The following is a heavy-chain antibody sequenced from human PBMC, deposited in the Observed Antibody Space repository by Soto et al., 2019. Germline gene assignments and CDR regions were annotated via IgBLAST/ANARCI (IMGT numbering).Heavy chain of an antibody. V-gene: IGHV3-11*05. D-gene: IGHD3-10*01. CDR3: ARGMVRGATVY. Sequence: QVQLVESGGGLVKPGGSLRLSCAASGFTFSDYYMSWIRQAPGKGLEWVSYISSSSSYTNYADSVKGRFTISRDNVKNSLYLQMNSLRAEDTAVYYCARGMVRGATVYWGQGTLVTVSS. CDR1: GFTFSDYY. CDR2: ISSSSSYT. J-gene: IGHJ4*02.